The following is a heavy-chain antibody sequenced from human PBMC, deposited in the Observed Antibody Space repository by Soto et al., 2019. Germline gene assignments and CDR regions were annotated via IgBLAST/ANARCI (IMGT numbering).Heavy chain of an antibody. D-gene: IGHD2-2*01. V-gene: IGHV1-69*13. CDR3: ARGFRYCSSTSCYARTNYYYYGMDV. J-gene: IGHJ6*02. CDR2: IIPIFGTA. Sequence: SVKVSCKASGGTFSSYASSWVRQAPGQGLEWMGGIIPIFGTANYAQKFQGRVTITADESTSTAYMELSSLRSEDTAVYYCARGFRYCSSTSCYARTNYYYYGMDVWGQGTTVTVSS. CDR1: GGTFSSYA.